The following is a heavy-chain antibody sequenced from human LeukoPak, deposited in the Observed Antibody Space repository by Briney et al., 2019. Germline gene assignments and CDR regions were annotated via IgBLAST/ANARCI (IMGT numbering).Heavy chain of an antibody. D-gene: IGHD3-3*01. V-gene: IGHV3-30*02. CDR3: ARDYDFWSGYNHNWFDP. CDR1: GFTFSSYA. CDR2: IRYDGSNK. J-gene: IGHJ5*02. Sequence: GGSLRLSCAASGFTFSSYAMSWVRQAPGKGLEWVAFIRYDGSNKYYADSVKGRFTISRDNSKNTLYLQMNSLRAEDTAVYYCARDYDFWSGYNHNWFDPWGQGTLVTVSS.